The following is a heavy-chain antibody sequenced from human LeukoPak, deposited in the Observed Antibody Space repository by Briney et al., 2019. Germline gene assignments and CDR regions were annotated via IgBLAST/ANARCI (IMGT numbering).Heavy chain of an antibody. V-gene: IGHV3-74*01. CDR2: INSDGSST. CDR1: GFTFSSYW. Sequence: GGSLRLSCAASGFTFSSYWMHWVRQAPGKGLVWVSRINSDGSSTTYADSVKGRFTISRDNAKKSLYLQMNSLRADDTAVCFCSRDGNYVFDSWGQGTLVTVSS. D-gene: IGHD4-11*01. CDR3: SRDGNYVFDS. J-gene: IGHJ4*02.